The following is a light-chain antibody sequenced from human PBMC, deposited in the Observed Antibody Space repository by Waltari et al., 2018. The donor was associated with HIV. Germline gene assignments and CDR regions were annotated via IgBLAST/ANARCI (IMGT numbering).Light chain of an antibody. V-gene: IGLV1-47*01. J-gene: IGLJ1*01. CDR3: AAWDDSLSGRYV. CDR2: RNN. Sequence: QSVLPQPPSASGTSGQRVPISCSGHISNIGSNYVYWYQPLPGTAPKLLIYRNNQRPSGVPDRFSGSKSGTSASLAISGLRSEDEADYYCAAWDDSLSGRYVFGTGTKVTVL. CDR1: ISNIGSNY.